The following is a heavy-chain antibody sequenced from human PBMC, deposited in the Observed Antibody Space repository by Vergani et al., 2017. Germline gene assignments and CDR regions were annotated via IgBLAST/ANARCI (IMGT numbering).Heavy chain of an antibody. CDR2: INHSGST. V-gene: IGHV4-34*01. CDR1: GGSFSGYY. Sequence: QVQLQESGPGLVKPSETLSLTCTVSGGSFSGYYWSWIRQPPGKGLEWIGEINHSGSTNYNPSLKSRVTISVDTSKNQFSLKLSSVTAADTAVYYCARDEHSGYDYDFDYWGQGTLVTVSS. J-gene: IGHJ4*02. D-gene: IGHD5-12*01. CDR3: ARDEHSGYDYDFDY.